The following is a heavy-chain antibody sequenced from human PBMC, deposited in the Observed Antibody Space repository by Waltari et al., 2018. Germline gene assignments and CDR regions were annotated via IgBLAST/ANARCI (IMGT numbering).Heavy chain of an antibody. CDR1: GGSISNLNFY. J-gene: IGHJ6*02. V-gene: IGHV4-61*02. D-gene: IGHD5-18*01. CDR2: IYRSGLT. CDR3: AVSPDTATSRAAFHF. Sequence: QVQLQESGPGLAKASQTLYLTCEVSGGSISNLNFYWSWSRQPAGRGLEWIGRIYRSGLTDYNPSLRGRATMFLDMSKNQFSLTVDSLIAADTAVYYCAVSPDTATSRAAFHFWGPGTTVSVSS.